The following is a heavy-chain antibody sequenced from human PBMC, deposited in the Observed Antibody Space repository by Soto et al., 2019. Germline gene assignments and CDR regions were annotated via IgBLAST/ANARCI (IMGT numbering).Heavy chain of an antibody. CDR1: GDSVSSNSAA. Sequence: PSETLSLTCAISGDSVSSNSAAWNWIRQSPSRGLEWLGRTYYRSKWYNDYAVSVKSRITINPDTSKNQFSLQLNSVTPEDTAVYYCAREVSAADVYYYYYGMDVWGQGTTVTVSS. V-gene: IGHV6-1*01. CDR3: AREVSAADVYYYYYGMDV. J-gene: IGHJ6*02. D-gene: IGHD6-13*01. CDR2: TYYRSKWYN.